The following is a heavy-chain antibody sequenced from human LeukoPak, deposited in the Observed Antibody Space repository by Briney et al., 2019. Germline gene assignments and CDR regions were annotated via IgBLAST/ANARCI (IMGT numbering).Heavy chain of an antibody. CDR1: GFTFRRYW. CDR3: GRGGSYGDY. J-gene: IGHJ4*02. D-gene: IGHD3-16*01. CDR2: VNPDGSSI. Sequence: PGGSLRLSCAASGFTFRRYWMHWVRQVPGKGLVWVSRVNPDGSSITYADSVKGRFTSSRDNAKNTLYLQMNRLRVEDTAVYYCGRGGSYGDYWGQGILVTVSS. V-gene: IGHV3-74*01.